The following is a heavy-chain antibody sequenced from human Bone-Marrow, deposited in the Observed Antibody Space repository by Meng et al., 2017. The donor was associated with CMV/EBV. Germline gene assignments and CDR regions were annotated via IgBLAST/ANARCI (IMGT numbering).Heavy chain of an antibody. CDR3: ARVGTVTGSLCFDL. CDR1: GYSISSGYY. CDR2: IYHSGNS. D-gene: IGHD1-20*01. V-gene: IGHV4-38-2*02. Sequence: SETLSLTCTVSGYSISSGYYWGWIRQPPGKGLEWIGSIYHSGNSYYNPSLKSRVTISVDTSKNQFSLKLRSVTAADTAVYYCARVGTVTGSLCFDLWGRGTLVTVSS. J-gene: IGHJ2*01.